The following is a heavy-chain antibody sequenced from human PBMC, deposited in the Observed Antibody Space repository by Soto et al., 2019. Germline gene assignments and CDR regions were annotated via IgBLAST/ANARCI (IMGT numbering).Heavy chain of an antibody. CDR2: INHSGST. CDR1: GESFSGYY. Sequence: QVQLQQWGAGLLKPSETLSVTCAVYGESFSGYYWSWIRQPPGKGLEWIGEINHSGSTNYNPSLKSRVTMSVDTSKNQFSLKLSSVTAADTAMYYCAGNIVATISSFDYWGQGTLVTVSS. D-gene: IGHD5-12*01. J-gene: IGHJ4*02. CDR3: AGNIVATISSFDY. V-gene: IGHV4-34*02.